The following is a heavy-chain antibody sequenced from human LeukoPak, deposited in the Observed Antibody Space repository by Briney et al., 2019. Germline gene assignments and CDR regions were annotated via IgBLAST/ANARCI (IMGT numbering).Heavy chain of an antibody. Sequence: ASVKVSCKASGYTFTSSGISWVRQAPGQGLEWMGWISAYNGNTNYAQKFQDRITMTTDTSTTTGYMELRSLRSDDTAVYYCARIGVSVSAAGRYTDAFDIWGQGTMVTVSS. CDR3: ARIGVSVSAAGRYTDAFDI. J-gene: IGHJ3*02. D-gene: IGHD6-13*01. CDR2: ISAYNGNT. CDR1: GYTFTSSG. V-gene: IGHV1-18*01.